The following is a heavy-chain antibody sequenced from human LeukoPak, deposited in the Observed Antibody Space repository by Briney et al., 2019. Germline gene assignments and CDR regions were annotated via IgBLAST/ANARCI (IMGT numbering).Heavy chain of an antibody. J-gene: IGHJ5*02. V-gene: IGHV4-34*01. CDR2: INHSGST. CDR1: GGSFSGYY. D-gene: IGHD3-3*01. Sequence: SETLSLTCAVYGGSFSGYYWSWIRQPPGKGLEWIGEINHSGSTNYNPSLKSRVTISVDTSKNQFSLKLSSVTAADTAVYYCAARGDFTPLNWFDPWGQGTLVTVSS. CDR3: AARGDFTPLNWFDP.